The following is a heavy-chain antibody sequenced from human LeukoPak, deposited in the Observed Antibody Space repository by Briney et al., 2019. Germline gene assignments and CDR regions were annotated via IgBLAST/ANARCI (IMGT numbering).Heavy chain of an antibody. CDR2: ISYDGSNK. V-gene: IGHV3-30*04. D-gene: IGHD5-24*01. J-gene: IGHJ3*02. CDR3: AREMATIGGSAFDI. Sequence: GRSLRLSCAASGFTFSSYAMHLVRQAPGKGLEWVAVISYDGSNKYYADSVKGRFTISRDNSKNTLYLQMNSLRAEDTAVYYCAREMATIGGSAFDIWGQGTMVTVSS. CDR1: GFTFSSYA.